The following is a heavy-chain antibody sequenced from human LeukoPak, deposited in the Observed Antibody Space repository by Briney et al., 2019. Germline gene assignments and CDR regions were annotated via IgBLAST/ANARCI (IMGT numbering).Heavy chain of an antibody. D-gene: IGHD5-18*01. J-gene: IGHJ4*02. CDR1: GFTFSSYA. Sequence: PGGSLRLSCAASGFTFSSYAMHWVRQAPGKGLEYVSAISSNGGSTYYANSVKGRFTISRDNSKNTLYLQMGSLRAEDMAVYYCARAAMVPIDYFDYWGQGTLVTVSS. CDR3: ARAAMVPIDYFDY. CDR2: ISSNGGST. V-gene: IGHV3-64*01.